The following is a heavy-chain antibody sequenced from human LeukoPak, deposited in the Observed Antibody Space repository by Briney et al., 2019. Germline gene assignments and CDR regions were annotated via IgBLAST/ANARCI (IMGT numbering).Heavy chain of an antibody. Sequence: GGSLRLSCAASGFTFSSYSMKWVRQAPGKGLEWVSRIDGGSSAIYYADSVKGRFTISRDNARNSLYLQMNSLRGEDTGVYYCARDSGRGGSCDYWGQGTLVTVSS. D-gene: IGHD2-15*01. CDR2: IDGGSSAI. CDR3: ARDSGRGGSCDY. CDR1: GFTFSSYS. J-gene: IGHJ4*02. V-gene: IGHV3-48*01.